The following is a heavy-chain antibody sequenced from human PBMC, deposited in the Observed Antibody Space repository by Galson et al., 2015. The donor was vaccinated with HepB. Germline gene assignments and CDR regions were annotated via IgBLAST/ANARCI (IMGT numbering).Heavy chain of an antibody. CDR3: ASVGWELHPTDY. V-gene: IGHV4-34*01. Sequence: SETLSLTCAVYGGSFSGYYWSWIRQPPGKGLEWIGEINHSGSTNYNPSLKSRVTISVGTSKNQFSLKLSSVTAADTAVYYCASVGWELHPTDYWGQGTLVTVSS. CDR2: INHSGST. CDR1: GGSFSGYY. J-gene: IGHJ4*02. D-gene: IGHD1-26*01.